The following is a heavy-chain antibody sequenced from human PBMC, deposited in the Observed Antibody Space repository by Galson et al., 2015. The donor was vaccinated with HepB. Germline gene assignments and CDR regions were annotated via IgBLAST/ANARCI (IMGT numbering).Heavy chain of an antibody. CDR2: IYSGGST. CDR3: ARIGDIVATGGDY. Sequence: SLRLSCAASGFTVSSNYMSWVRQAPGKGLEWVSVIYSGGSTYYADSVKGRFTISRDNSKNTLYLQMNSLRAEDTAVYYCARIGDIVATGGDYWGQGTLVTVSS. D-gene: IGHD5-12*01. CDR1: GFTVSSNY. V-gene: IGHV3-66*02. J-gene: IGHJ4*02.